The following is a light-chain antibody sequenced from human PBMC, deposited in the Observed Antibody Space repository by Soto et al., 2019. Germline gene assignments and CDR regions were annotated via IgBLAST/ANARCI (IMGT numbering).Light chain of an antibody. V-gene: IGKV3-20*01. CDR2: GAS. CDR1: QSVSSSY. Sequence: EIVLTQSACTLSLSPGERPTLSSSASQSVSSSYLAWYQQKPGQAPRLVIYGASSRATGIPDRFSGSGSATDFTLTISSLQPEDFATYYCQQSYSTPPGTFGQGTKVDIK. J-gene: IGKJ1*01. CDR3: QQSYSTPPGT.